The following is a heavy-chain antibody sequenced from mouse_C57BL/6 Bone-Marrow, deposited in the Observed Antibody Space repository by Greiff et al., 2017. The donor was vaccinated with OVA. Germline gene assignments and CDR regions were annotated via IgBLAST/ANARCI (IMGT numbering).Heavy chain of an antibody. CDR1: GFTFSSYA. CDR3: ARVHFDY. V-gene: IGHV5-4*03. Sequence: EVKVVESGGGLVKPGGSLKLSCAASGFTFSSYAMSWVRQTPEKRLEWVATISDGGSYTYYPDNVKGRFTISRDNAKNNLYLQMSHLKSEDTAMYYCARVHFDYWGQGTTLTVSS. J-gene: IGHJ2*01. CDR2: ISDGGSYT.